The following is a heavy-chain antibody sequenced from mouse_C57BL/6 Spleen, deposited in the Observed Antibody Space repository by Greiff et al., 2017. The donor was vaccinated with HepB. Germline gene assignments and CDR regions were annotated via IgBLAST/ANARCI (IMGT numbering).Heavy chain of an antibody. CDR1: GYTFTDHT. CDR2: IYPRDGST. CDR3: AREEYYYGSSDWYFDV. J-gene: IGHJ1*03. Sequence: VKLQESDAELVKPGASVKISCKVSGYTFTDHTIHWMKQRPEQGLEWIGYIYPRDGSTKYNEKFKGKATLTADKSSSTAYMQLNSLTSEDSAVYFCAREEYYYGSSDWYFDVWGTGTTVTVSS. V-gene: IGHV1-78*01. D-gene: IGHD1-1*01.